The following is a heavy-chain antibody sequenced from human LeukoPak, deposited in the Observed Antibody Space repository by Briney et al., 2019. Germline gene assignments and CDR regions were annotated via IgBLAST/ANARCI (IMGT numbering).Heavy chain of an antibody. V-gene: IGHV4-59*01. CDR3: ARGERPAPFDY. D-gene: IGHD3-16*01. CDR1: GDSISSYY. CDR2: IYYSGST. Sequence: AETLSLTCTVSGDSISSYYWSWIRQPPGKGLEWLGYIYYSGSTNYNPSLKSRVTISVDTSKNQFSLKLSSVTAADTAVYYCARGERPAPFDYWGQGTLVTVSS. J-gene: IGHJ4*02.